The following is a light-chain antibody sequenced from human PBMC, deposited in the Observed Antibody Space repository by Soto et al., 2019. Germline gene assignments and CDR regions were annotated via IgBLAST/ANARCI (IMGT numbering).Light chain of an antibody. Sequence: EIVMTQSPATLSVSPGERATLSCRASQTVSSKLAWYQQKRGQAPRLLIYGASTWATGVPARFSGSGSGTEFTPTISSLQSEDSAVYYCQHYSNWPPETFGQGTKVDIK. V-gene: IGKV3-15*01. CDR1: QTVSSK. CDR2: GAS. CDR3: QHYSNWPPET. J-gene: IGKJ1*01.